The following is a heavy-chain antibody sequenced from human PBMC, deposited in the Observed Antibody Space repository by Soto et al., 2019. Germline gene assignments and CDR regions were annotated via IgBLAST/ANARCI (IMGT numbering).Heavy chain of an antibody. Sequence: DVQLVESGGGLVQPGGSLRLSCAASGFTFSRYWMHWVRQAPGKGLVWVSRIAGEGISTNYADSVKGRFTASRDNAKNTVYLEMSSLRAEDTAVYYCIRDLRSGDFWGQGTLVTVSS. CDR3: IRDLRSGDF. V-gene: IGHV3-74*01. CDR1: GFTFSRYW. J-gene: IGHJ4*02. D-gene: IGHD6-19*01. CDR2: IAGEGIST.